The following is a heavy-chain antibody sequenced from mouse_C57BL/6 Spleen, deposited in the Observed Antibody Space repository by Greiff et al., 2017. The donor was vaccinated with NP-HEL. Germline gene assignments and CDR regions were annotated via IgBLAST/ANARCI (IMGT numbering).Heavy chain of an antibody. D-gene: IGHD1-1*01. CDR1: GYTFTSYW. V-gene: IGHV1-64*01. CDR3: AIFITTVVAYYFDY. Sequence: VQLQQPGAELVKPGASVKLSCKASGYTFTSYWMHWVKQRPGQGLEWIGMIHPNSGSTNYNEKFKSKATLTVDKSSSTAYMQLSSLTSEDSAVYYCAIFITTVVAYYFDYRGQGTTLTVSS. CDR2: IHPNSGST. J-gene: IGHJ2*01.